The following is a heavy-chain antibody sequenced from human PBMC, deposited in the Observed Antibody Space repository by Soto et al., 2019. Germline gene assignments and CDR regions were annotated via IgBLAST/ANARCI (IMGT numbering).Heavy chain of an antibody. V-gene: IGHV1-69*02. Sequence: GASVKVSCKASGGTFSSYTISWVRQAPGQGLEWMGRIIPILGIANYAQKFQGRVTITADKSTSTAYMELSSLRSEDTAVYYCARIHGSSWARYYYYGMDVWGQGTTVTVLL. D-gene: IGHD6-13*01. CDR2: IIPILGIA. J-gene: IGHJ6*02. CDR1: GGTFSSYT. CDR3: ARIHGSSWARYYYYGMDV.